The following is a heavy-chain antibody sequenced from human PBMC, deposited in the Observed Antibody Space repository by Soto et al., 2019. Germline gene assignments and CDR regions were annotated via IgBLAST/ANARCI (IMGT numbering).Heavy chain of an antibody. CDR3: SKSNPRPSI. J-gene: IGHJ3*02. V-gene: IGHV3-53*01. Sequence: GGSLRLSCAASGFTVSSNYMSWVRQAPGKGLEWVSVIYSGGSTYYADSVKGRVTISRDNSTNTLYLHMNILSSEDTAVYYCSKSNPRPSIWGQGTMVTFSS. CDR1: GFTVSSNY. CDR2: IYSGGST.